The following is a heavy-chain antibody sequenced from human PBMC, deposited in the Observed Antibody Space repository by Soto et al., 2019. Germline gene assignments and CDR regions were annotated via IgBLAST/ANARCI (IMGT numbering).Heavy chain of an antibody. CDR1: GFTFSSYA. V-gene: IGHV3-30-3*01. J-gene: IGHJ6*02. Sequence: QVQLVESGGGVVQPGRSLRLSCAASGFTFSSYAMHWVRQAPGKGLEWVAVISYDGSNKYYADSVKGRFTISRDNSKNTLYLQMNSLSAEDTAVYYCARDVFTMTYYGMDVWGQGTTVTVSS. CDR3: ARDVFTMTYYGMDV. CDR2: ISYDGSNK. D-gene: IGHD3-22*01.